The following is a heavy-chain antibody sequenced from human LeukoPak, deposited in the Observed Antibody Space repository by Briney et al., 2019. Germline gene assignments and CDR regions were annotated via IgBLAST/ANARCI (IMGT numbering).Heavy chain of an antibody. V-gene: IGHV4-34*01. CDR3: AKGLRQIWFGELNDAFDI. Sequence: NPSETLSLTCAVYGGAFRDHQWSWIRQPPGKGLEWIGMSSVVDTPTTMSVDASKNQISLRLTSVTAADTAVYYCAKGLRQIWFGELNDAFDIWGQGTMVHVSS. J-gene: IGHJ3*02. CDR1: GGAFRDHQ. CDR2: SSVVDTP. D-gene: IGHD3-10*01.